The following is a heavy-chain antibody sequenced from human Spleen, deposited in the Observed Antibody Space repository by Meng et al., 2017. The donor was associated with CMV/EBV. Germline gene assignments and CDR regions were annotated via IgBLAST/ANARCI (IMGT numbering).Heavy chain of an antibody. CDR2: LNPNSGAT. CDR1: GYTFTGYY. D-gene: IGHD3-22*01. CDR3: ARIRQYYYDSSGSSCFDP. Sequence: ASVKVSCKASGYTFTGYYMHWVRQAPGQGLEWMGWLNPNSGATNYAQKFQGRVTLTRDTSISTAYMELSRLGSDDTAVYYCARIRQYYYDSSGSSCFDPWGQGTLVTVSS. V-gene: IGHV1-2*02. J-gene: IGHJ5*02.